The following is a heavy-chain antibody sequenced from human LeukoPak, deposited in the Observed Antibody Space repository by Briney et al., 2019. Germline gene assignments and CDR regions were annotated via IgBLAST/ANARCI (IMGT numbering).Heavy chain of an antibody. CDR3: ARGWELDPFDY. V-gene: IGHV4-38-2*02. J-gene: IGHJ4*02. CDR1: GYSISSGYY. D-gene: IGHD1-26*01. CDR2: IQSSGST. Sequence: SETLSLTCTVSGYSISSGYYWGWIRQPPGKGLEWIGSIQSSGSTYYNPSLKSRVTISVDTSKNEFSLSLSSVTAADTAVYFCARGWELDPFDYWGQGALVTVSS.